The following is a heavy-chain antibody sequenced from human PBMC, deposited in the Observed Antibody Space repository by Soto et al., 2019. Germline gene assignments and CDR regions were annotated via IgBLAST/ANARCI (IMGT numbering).Heavy chain of an antibody. CDR2: IYYSGST. J-gene: IGHJ4*02. CDR3: ARGGRIQLWSEFGY. V-gene: IGHV4-59*01. Sequence: SETLSLTCTVSGGSISSYYWSWIRQPPGKGLEWIGNIYYSGSTNYNPSLKSRVTISVDTPKNQFSLKRSSVTAADTAVYFCARGGRIQLWSEFGYLGQGTLVTVSS. CDR1: GGSISSYY. D-gene: IGHD5-18*01.